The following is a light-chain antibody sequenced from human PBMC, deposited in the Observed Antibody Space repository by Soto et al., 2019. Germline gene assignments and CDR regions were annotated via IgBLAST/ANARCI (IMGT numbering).Light chain of an antibody. J-gene: IGKJ4*01. CDR3: QQLNSYPPALT. CDR1: QDISSY. V-gene: IGKV1-9*01. Sequence: IQLTQSPSSLSASVGDRVTITCRASQDISSYLAWFQQKPGKAPKLLIYAASTLESGVPSRFSGSGSGTDFTLTITSLQPEDFATYYCQQLNSYPPALTFGGGTKVEI. CDR2: AAS.